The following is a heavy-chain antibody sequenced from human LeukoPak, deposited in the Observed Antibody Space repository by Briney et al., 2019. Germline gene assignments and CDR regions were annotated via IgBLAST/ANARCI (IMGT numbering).Heavy chain of an antibody. J-gene: IGHJ5*02. Sequence: SETLSLTCTVSGGPISSSSYYWGWIRQPPGKGLEWIGSIYYSGSTYYNPSLKNRVTIPVETSKHQSSLKLSSVTAAHTAVYYCARYVDTAMVTRVDPWGQGTLVTVSS. V-gene: IGHV4-39*01. CDR1: GGPISSSSYY. CDR2: IYYSGST. D-gene: IGHD5-18*01. CDR3: ARYVDTAMVTRVDP.